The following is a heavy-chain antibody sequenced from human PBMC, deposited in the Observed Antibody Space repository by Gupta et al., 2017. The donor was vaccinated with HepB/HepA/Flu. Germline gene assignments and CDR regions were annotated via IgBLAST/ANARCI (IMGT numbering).Heavy chain of an antibody. CDR1: GASIRSDDYS. D-gene: IGHD2-8*01. Sequence: QVQLQESGPGLVKPSQTLSLTCTVSGASIRSDDYSWNWIRQPPGKGLEWIGYIYYSGSTYYNPSLKSRVTISVDPSKNQFSLKLSSVTAADTAVYYCTRGCSMTPNDSWGQGTLVTVSS. V-gene: IGHV4-30-4*01. CDR3: TRGCSMTPNDS. CDR2: IYYSGST. J-gene: IGHJ4*02.